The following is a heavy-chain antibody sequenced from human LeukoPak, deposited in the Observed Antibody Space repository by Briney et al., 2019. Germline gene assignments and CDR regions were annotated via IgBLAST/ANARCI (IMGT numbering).Heavy chain of an antibody. CDR2: IIPILGIA. J-gene: IGHJ4*02. CDR1: GGTFSSYA. V-gene: IGHV1-69*04. Sequence: GASVKVSCKASGGTFSSYAISWVRQASGQGLEWMGRIIPILGIANYAQKFQGRVTITADKSTSIAYMELSSLRSEDTAVYYCAMEGIGIVVVPFDYWGQGTLVTVSS. D-gene: IGHD3-22*01. CDR3: AMEGIGIVVVPFDY.